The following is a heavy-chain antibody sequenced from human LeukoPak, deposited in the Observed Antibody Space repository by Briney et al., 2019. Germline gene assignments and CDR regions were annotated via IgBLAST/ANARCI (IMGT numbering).Heavy chain of an antibody. V-gene: IGHV4-61*01. D-gene: IGHD3-9*01. J-gene: IGHJ4*02. CDR3: ASGETRHYDILTGHFDH. CDR2: IYYSGST. Sequence: PSETLSLTCTVSGGSVSSGSYYWSWIRQPPGKGLEWIVYIYYSGSTNYNPSLKSRVTISVDTSKNQFSLKLSSVTAADTAVYYCASGETRHYDILTGHFDHWGQGTLVTVSS. CDR1: GGSVSSGSYY.